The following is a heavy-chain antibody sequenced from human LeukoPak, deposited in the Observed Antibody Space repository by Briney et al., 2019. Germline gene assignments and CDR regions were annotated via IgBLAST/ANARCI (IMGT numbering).Heavy chain of an antibody. D-gene: IGHD3-10*01. CDR2: ISSSGST. CDR1: GDSISSGDYY. CDR3: ARAAGGAHAFDI. J-gene: IGHJ3*02. Sequence: SETLSLTCTVSGDSISSGDYYWSWIRQPAGKGLEWIGRISSSGSTNYNPSLKSRVTISVDTSKNQFSLKLSSVTAADTAVYYCARAAGGAHAFDIWGQGTKVTVSS. V-gene: IGHV4-61*02.